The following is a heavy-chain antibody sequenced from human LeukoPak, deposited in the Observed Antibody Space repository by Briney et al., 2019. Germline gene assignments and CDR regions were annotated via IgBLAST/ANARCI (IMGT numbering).Heavy chain of an antibody. CDR3: AKDRGPEWWGSFDY. D-gene: IGHD3-16*01. J-gene: IGHJ4*02. CDR2: INPHSGDT. Sequence: ASVKVSCKASGYTFTGYYIHWVRQAPGQGLDWMGWINPHSGDTNYAQSFQGRVTMTRDTSLSTVYMALTRLRSDDTVVYYCAKDRGPEWWGSFDYWGQGTLVTVSS. V-gene: IGHV1-2*02. CDR1: GYTFTGYY.